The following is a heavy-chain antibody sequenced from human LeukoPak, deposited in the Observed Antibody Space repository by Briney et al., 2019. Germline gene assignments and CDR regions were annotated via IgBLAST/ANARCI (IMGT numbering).Heavy chain of an antibody. CDR1: GGSISSSLYH. CDR3: ARQEIGLRSFDP. CDR2: IYYTGTT. D-gene: IGHD3/OR15-3a*01. Sequence: SETLSLTCTVSGGSISSSLYHWGWIRQSPGKNLEWLGSIYYTGTTHYNPSLKSRVTISVDTSKNQFSLNLSSVTAADTAVYYCARQEIGLRSFDPWGQGALVTVSS. J-gene: IGHJ5*02. V-gene: IGHV4-39*01.